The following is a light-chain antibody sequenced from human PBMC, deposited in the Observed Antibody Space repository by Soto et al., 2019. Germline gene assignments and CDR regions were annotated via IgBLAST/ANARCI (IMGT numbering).Light chain of an antibody. Sequence: DIQMTQSQSSLSASVGDRVTIACRASQGISNYLAWYQQKPGKVPKLLIYAASTLQSGVPSRFSGSGSGTDFTLTISSLQPEDVATFYFQKYNCAPQTFGPGTKVEIK. J-gene: IGKJ1*01. V-gene: IGKV1-27*01. CDR2: AAS. CDR3: QKYNCAPQT. CDR1: QGISNY.